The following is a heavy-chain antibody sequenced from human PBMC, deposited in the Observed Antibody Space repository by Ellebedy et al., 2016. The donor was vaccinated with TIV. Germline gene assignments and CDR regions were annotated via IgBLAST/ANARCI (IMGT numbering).Heavy chain of an antibody. CDR1: GGTFSSYA. CDR3: ARDHIAVAGTGWFDP. D-gene: IGHD6-19*01. Sequence: SVKVSXKASGGTFSSYAISWVRQAPGQGLEWMGRIIPILGIANYAQKFQGRVTITADKSTSTAYMELSSLRSEDTAVYYCARDHIAVAGTGWFDPWGQGTLVTVSS. CDR2: IIPILGIA. J-gene: IGHJ5*02. V-gene: IGHV1-69*04.